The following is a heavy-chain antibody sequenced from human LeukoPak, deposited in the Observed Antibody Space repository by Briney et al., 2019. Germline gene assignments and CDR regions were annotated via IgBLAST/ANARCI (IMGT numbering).Heavy chain of an antibody. J-gene: IGHJ3*02. Sequence: GGSLRLSCAASGFTFSSYAMSWVRQAPGKGLEWVSAISASGSSTYYADSVKGRITISRDNSKNTLYLQMNSLRAEDTAVYYCATWLAPNYYDSSGYYPDAFDIWGQGTMVTVSS. D-gene: IGHD3-22*01. CDR2: ISASGSST. V-gene: IGHV3-23*01. CDR3: ATWLAPNYYDSSGYYPDAFDI. CDR1: GFTFSSYA.